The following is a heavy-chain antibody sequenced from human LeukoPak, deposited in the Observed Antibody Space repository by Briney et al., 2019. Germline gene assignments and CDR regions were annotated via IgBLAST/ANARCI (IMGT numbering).Heavy chain of an antibody. Sequence: SETLSLTCTVSDYSLSRGYYWGWIRQPPGKGLEWIGSIFHSGSTYYNPSLKSRVTISVDTSKNQFSLKLNSVTAADTAVYYCAREGSSWYDYWGQGTLVTVSS. CDR1: DYSLSRGYY. D-gene: IGHD6-13*01. J-gene: IGHJ4*02. V-gene: IGHV4-38-2*02. CDR3: AREGSSWYDY. CDR2: IFHSGST.